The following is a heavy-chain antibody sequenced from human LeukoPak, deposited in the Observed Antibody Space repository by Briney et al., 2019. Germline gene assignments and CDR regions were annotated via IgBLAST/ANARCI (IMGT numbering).Heavy chain of an antibody. V-gene: IGHV4-34*01. D-gene: IGHD6-19*01. CDR3: ARGWYSSGWYIVDY. CDR2: INHSGST. Sequence: SETLSLTCAVYGGSFSGYYWSWIRQPPGKGLEWIGEINHSGSTNYNPSLKSRVTISVDTSKNQFSLKLSSVIAADTAVYYCARGWYSSGWYIVDYWGQGTLVTVSS. CDR1: GGSFSGYY. J-gene: IGHJ4*02.